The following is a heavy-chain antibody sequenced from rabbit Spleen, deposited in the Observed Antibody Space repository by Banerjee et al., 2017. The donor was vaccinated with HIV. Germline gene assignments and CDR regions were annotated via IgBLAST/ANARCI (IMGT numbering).Heavy chain of an antibody. Sequence: QSLEESGGGLVQPEGSLALTCKASGFSFSSSDYICCVRQAPGKGLEWILCIAGSRSGFTSSPTRRSGEFITTKPSPSTVALQVSTRTAGATASSFCGRDTRGSFSSCRMDLWGPGTLVT. CDR3: GRDTRGSFSSCRMDL. V-gene: IGHV1S40*01. CDR1: GFSFSSSDY. CDR2: IAGSRSGFT. D-gene: IGHD3-3*01. J-gene: IGHJ6*01.